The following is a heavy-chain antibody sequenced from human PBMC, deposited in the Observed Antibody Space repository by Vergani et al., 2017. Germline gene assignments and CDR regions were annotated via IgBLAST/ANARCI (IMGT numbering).Heavy chain of an antibody. CDR1: GFTLGDYA. CDR2: IRSKAYGGTT. V-gene: IGHV3-49*04. J-gene: IGHJ4*02. D-gene: IGHD2-2*01. CDR3: TRAVVPAAKNDY. Sequence: EVQLVESGGGLVQPGRSLRLSCSGSGFTLGDYAMTWVRQAPGKGLEWVGFIRSKAYGGTTEYAASVKGRFTISRDDSKSIAYLQMNSLKTEDTAVYYCTRAVVPAAKNDYWGQGTLVTVSS.